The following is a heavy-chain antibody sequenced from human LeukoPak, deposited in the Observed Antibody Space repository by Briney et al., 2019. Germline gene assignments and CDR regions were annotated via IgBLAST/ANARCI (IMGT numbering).Heavy chain of an antibody. Sequence: SETLSLTCTVSGGSISSYYWGWIRQPPGKGLEWIGSIYYSGSTYYNPSLKSRVTISVDTSKNQFSLKLSSVTAADTAVYYCARLPLAAARFDYWGQGTLVTVSS. CDR3: ARLPLAAARFDY. CDR2: IYYSGST. J-gene: IGHJ4*02. D-gene: IGHD6-13*01. V-gene: IGHV4-39*01. CDR1: GGSISSYY.